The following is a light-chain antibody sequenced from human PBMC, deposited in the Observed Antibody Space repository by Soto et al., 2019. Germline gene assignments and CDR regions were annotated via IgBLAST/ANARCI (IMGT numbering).Light chain of an antibody. Sequence: EIVLTQSPGTLSLFPGERATLSCRATQSVSSNYLAWYQQKPGQAPRLLIYIASSRATGIPDRFSGSGSGTDFTLTISRLEPEDFAVYYCQRYGTSPWTFGQGTKVEIK. V-gene: IGKV3-20*01. CDR2: IAS. CDR3: QRYGTSPWT. CDR1: QSVSSNY. J-gene: IGKJ1*01.